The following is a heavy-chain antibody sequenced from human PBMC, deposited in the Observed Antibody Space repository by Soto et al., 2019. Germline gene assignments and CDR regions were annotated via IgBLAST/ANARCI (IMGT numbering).Heavy chain of an antibody. D-gene: IGHD6-19*01. J-gene: IGHJ4*02. CDR3: AKSRPPTYSSGWFLSGAYDY. CDR2: ISGSGGST. Sequence: GGSLRLSCAASGFTFSSYVMSWVRQAPGKGLEWVSAISGSGGSTYYADSVKGRFTISRDNSKNTLYLQMNSLRAEDTAVYYCAKSRPPTYSSGWFLSGAYDYWGQGTLVTVSS. V-gene: IGHV3-23*01. CDR1: GFTFSSYV.